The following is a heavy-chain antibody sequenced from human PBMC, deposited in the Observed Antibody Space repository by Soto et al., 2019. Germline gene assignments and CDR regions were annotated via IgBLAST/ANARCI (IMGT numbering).Heavy chain of an antibody. CDR1: GFTFTRYS. Sequence: GGSLTLSCAASGFTFTRYSMNWVRQAPGKGIEWVSSISSTTNYIYYGDSMKGRFTISRDNAKNSLYLEMNSLRAEDTAVYYCARESEDLTSNFDYWGQGTLVTVSS. CDR3: ARESEDLTSNFDY. J-gene: IGHJ4*02. V-gene: IGHV3-21*06. CDR2: ISSTTNYI.